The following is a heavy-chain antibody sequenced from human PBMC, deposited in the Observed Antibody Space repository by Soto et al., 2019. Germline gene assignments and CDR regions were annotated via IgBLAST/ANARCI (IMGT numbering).Heavy chain of an antibody. Sequence: SETLSLTCAVYGGSFSGYYWSWIRQPPGKGLEWIGEINHSGSTNYNPSLRSRVTISVDTSKNQFSLKLSSVTTADTAVFYCARGVYNAIFGVISLDYWGQGTLVTVSS. CDR1: GGSFSGYY. V-gene: IGHV4-34*01. CDR3: ARGVYNAIFGVISLDY. J-gene: IGHJ4*02. CDR2: INHSGST. D-gene: IGHD3-3*01.